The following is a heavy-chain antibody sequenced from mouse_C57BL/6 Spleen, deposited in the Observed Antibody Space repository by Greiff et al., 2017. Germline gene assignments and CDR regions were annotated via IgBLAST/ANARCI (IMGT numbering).Heavy chain of an antibody. Sequence: EVQLQQSGAELVRPGASVKLSCTASGFNIKDDYMHWVKQRPEQGLEWIGWIDPENGDTEYASKFQGKATITADTSSNTAYLQLSSLTSEDTACYYCTDGRSSGMDDWGQGTAVTVSS. CDR2: IDPENGDT. D-gene: IGHD1-1*01. CDR3: TDGRSSGMDD. J-gene: IGHJ4*01. V-gene: IGHV14-4*01. CDR1: GFNIKDDY.